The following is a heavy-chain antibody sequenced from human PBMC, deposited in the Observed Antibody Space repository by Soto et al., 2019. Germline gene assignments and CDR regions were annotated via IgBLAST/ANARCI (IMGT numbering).Heavy chain of an antibody. CDR1: GASITSGSYY. D-gene: IGHD3-22*01. CDR3: ARHISGYYYKNAFDI. Sequence: QLHLQESGPGLVKPSETLSLTCTVSGASITSGSYYWGWIRQPPGKGLEWIGSMYYSGSTYYNPSLKSRVTISVDTSWNQFSLKLSSVTAADTAVYYCARHISGYYYKNAFDIWGQGTMVTVSS. V-gene: IGHV4-39*01. CDR2: MYYSGST. J-gene: IGHJ3*02.